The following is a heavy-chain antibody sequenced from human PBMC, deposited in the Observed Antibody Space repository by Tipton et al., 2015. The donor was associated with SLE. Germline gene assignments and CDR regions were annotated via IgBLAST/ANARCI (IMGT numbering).Heavy chain of an antibody. J-gene: IGHJ5*02. V-gene: IGHV4-39*07. Sequence: TLSLTCTVSGGSVCSGSQYLAVIRHPPAKGRECIGSIYYTGTTTFYNTFLKSLVTMSIDTSKNQFSLRLTSVIAADTAVYYCARLHGYSYGLNWFDPWGQGTLISVSS. D-gene: IGHD5-18*01. CDR2: IYYTGTTT. CDR3: ARLHGYSYGLNWFDP. CDR1: GGSVCSGSQY.